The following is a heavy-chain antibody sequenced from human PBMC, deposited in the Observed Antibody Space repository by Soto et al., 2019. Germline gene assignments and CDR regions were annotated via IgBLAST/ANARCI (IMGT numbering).Heavy chain of an antibody. Sequence: QITLKESGPTLVKPTQTLTLTCTFSGFSLSTNGVGVSWIRQPPGKALEWLALIYWDDDKRYSPSLRSRLTISMAPSKNQVVLTLTNMDPLDTAPYYCAHHLIAWGDAFDIWGQGTMVTVPS. CDR3: AHHLIAWGDAFDI. V-gene: IGHV2-5*02. CDR2: IYWDDDK. D-gene: IGHD7-27*01. CDR1: GFSLSTNGVG. J-gene: IGHJ3*02.